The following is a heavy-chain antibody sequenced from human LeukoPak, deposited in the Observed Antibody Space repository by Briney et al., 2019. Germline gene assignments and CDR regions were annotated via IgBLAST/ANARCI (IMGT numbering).Heavy chain of an antibody. CDR1: GASITSYY. Sequence: SETLSLTCAVSGASITSYYWTWIRQPPGKGLEWIGYIYHTGNIKYNPSLNSRVTISIDTSKNQFSLKLSSVTAADTAVYYCARPRRYSGSYLTPYYFDYWGQGTLVTVSS. V-gene: IGHV4-59*01. CDR2: IYHTGNI. J-gene: IGHJ4*02. D-gene: IGHD1-26*01. CDR3: ARPRRYSGSYLTPYYFDY.